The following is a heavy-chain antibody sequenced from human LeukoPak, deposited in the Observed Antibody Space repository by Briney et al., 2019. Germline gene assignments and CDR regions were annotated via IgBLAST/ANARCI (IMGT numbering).Heavy chain of an antibody. CDR2: IYYSGCT. CDR1: GGSISSSSYY. Sequence: SETLSLTCTVSGGSISSSSYYWGWIRQPPGKGLEWIGSIYYSGCTYYNPSLKSRVTISVDTSKNQFSLKLSSVTAADTAVYYCARRCSSTSCFYYYGMDVWGQGTTVTVSS. V-gene: IGHV4-39*01. J-gene: IGHJ6*02. D-gene: IGHD2-2*01. CDR3: ARRCSSTSCFYYYGMDV.